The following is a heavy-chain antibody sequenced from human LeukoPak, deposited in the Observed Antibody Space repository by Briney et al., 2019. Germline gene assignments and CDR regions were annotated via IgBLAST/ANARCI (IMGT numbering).Heavy chain of an antibody. CDR3: ARETAQGGTRLDY. CDR2: INHSGST. CDR1: GGSFSGYY. V-gene: IGHV4-34*01. Sequence: PSETLSLTCAVYGGSFSGYYWSWIRQPPGKGLEWIGEINHSGSTNYNPSLKSRVTISVDTSKNQFSLKLSSVTAADTAVYYCARETAQGGTRLDYWGQGTLVTVSS. J-gene: IGHJ4*02. D-gene: IGHD1-26*01.